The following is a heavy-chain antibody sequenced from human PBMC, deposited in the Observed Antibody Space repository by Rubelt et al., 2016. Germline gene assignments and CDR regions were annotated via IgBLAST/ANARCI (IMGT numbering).Heavy chain of an antibody. CDR2: IYYSGST. V-gene: IGHV4-39*07. CDR3: GRVGGGSGLDP. D-gene: IGHD3-10*01. CDR1: GGSISSTSYY. Sequence: QLQLQESGPGLVKPSETMSLTCTVSGGSISSTSYYWGWLRQPPGKGLEWIGSIYYSGSTDYNSSLKSRDTISVDTSTNQFSRRLGPATAAAAAVYDWGRVGGGSGLDPWGPGTLVTVSS. J-gene: IGHJ5*02.